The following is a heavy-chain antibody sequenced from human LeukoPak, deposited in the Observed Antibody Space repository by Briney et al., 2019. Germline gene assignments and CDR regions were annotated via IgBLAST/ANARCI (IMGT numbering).Heavy chain of an antibody. CDR3: ARGHGWLDP. CDR1: GFTFSNYW. Sequence: GGSLRLSCAASGFTFSNYWMNWVRQAPGKGLEWVANIQGDGSEKNYVDSVKGRFTISRDNAKNSLSLQMNSLRAEDTAVYYCARGHGWLDPWGQGTLVIVSS. CDR2: IQGDGSEK. V-gene: IGHV3-7*03. J-gene: IGHJ5*02. D-gene: IGHD4-17*01.